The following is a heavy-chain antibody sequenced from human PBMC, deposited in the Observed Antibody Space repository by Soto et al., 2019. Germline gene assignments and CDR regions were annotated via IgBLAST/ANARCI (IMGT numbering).Heavy chain of an antibody. CDR3: ARPSMIVVVITGPFDY. D-gene: IGHD3-22*01. V-gene: IGHV6-1*01. CDR2: TYYRSKWYN. J-gene: IGHJ4*02. CDR1: GDSVSSNSAA. Sequence: PSQTLSLTCAISGDSVSSNSAAWNWIRQSPSRGLEWLGRTYYRSKWYNDYAVSVKSRITINPDTSKNQFSLQLNSVTPEDTAVYYCARPSMIVVVITGPFDYWGQGTLVTVSS.